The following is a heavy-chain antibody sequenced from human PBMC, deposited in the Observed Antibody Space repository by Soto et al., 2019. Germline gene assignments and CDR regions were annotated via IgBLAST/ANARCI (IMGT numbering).Heavy chain of an antibody. CDR3: AREVAVARDAFDI. CDR2: IYSGGST. J-gene: IGHJ3*02. CDR1: GFTVSSNY. V-gene: IGHV3-66*01. Sequence: GGSLRLSCAASGFTVSSNYMSWVRQAPGKGLEWVSVIYSGGSTYYADSVKGRFTISRDNSKNTLYLQMNSLRAEDTAVYYCAREVAVARDAFDIWGQGTMVTVSS. D-gene: IGHD6-19*01.